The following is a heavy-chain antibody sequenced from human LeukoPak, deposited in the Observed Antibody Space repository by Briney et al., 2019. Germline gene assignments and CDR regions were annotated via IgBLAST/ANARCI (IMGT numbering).Heavy chain of an antibody. CDR3: TSSPSLGGNYWGFDY. D-gene: IGHD1-26*01. CDR1: GFTFSHYW. J-gene: IGHJ4*02. CDR2: LSPDGSSA. V-gene: IGHV3-74*01. Sequence: GGSLRLSCVASGFTFSHYWMHWVRQAPGKGLVWVSRLSPDGSSAIYADSVKGRFTVSRDNAKNTLYLQMNSLRAEDTAMYFCTSSPSLGGNYWGFDYWGQGTLVTVSS.